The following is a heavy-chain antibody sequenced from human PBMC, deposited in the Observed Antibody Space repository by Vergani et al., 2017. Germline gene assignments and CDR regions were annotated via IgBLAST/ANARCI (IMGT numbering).Heavy chain of an antibody. CDR1: GFSFGNYA. D-gene: IGHD3-10*01. V-gene: IGHV3-30-3*01. CDR3: ARRGKGIIIVVPSTHL. CDR2: ISYDGTEK. Sequence: QVKLEESGGGVVRPGRSLRLSCAASGFSFGNYAMHWVRQAPGKGLEWVGVISYDGTEKKYADFVNGLFTISRDNSKKMMSLQMNSLRVEDTAVYYCARRGKGIIIVVPSTHLWGQGTQVSVS. J-gene: IGHJ4*02.